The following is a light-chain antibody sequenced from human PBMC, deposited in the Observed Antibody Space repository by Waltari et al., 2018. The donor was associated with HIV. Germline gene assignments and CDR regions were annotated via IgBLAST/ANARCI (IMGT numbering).Light chain of an antibody. CDR2: KTI. Sequence: QTVVTHEPSLSVSPGGKVTLTCGLSSGSVSTSDYPIWYQQTPGQAPRAIIYKTIMRSSGVPHRFSGSILGNKAALTITGAQAVDESDYYCVLFVGGDIWVFGGGTRLTVL. V-gene: IGLV8-61*01. CDR3: VLFVGGDIWV. J-gene: IGLJ3*02. CDR1: SGSVSTSDY.